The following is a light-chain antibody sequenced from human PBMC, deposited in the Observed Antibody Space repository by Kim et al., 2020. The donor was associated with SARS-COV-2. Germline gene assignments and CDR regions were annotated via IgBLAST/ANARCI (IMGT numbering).Light chain of an antibody. CDR2: YVS. V-gene: IGLV2-14*03. CDR3: SSYTSSSTLVV. J-gene: IGLJ2*01. CDR1: SSDVSGYNY. Sequence: QAITIVYTGTSSDVSGYNYVSWYQQHPGKAPKLMIYYVSNRPSVVSNRFSGSRYGSTASLTISGLQAEDEADYYSSSYTSSSTLVVFGGGTQLTFL.